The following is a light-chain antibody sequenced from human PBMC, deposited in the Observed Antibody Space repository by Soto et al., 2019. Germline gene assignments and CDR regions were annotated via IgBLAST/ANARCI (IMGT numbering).Light chain of an antibody. J-gene: IGKJ5*01. CDR2: WAS. CDR1: QSVFDSSDNKNY. CDR3: QQYFTTPIT. V-gene: IGKV4-1*01. Sequence: DIVMTQSPDFLAVSLGERATINCRSSQSVFDSSDNKNYIAWYQQKPGQPPQLLIYWASTRESGVPDRFSGSGSGAGFTLTISSLQTEDVAVYYCQQYFTTPITFGEGTRLEIK.